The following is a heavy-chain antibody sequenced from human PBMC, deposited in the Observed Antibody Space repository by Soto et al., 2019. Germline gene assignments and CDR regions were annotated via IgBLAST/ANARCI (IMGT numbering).Heavy chain of an antibody. CDR3: ARGIKYGAYSRWFDP. CDR1: GYTFTSYD. CDR2: MNPNSGNT. V-gene: IGHV1-8*01. D-gene: IGHD4-17*01. Sequence: QVQLVQSGAEVKKPGASVKVSCKASGYTFTSYDINWVRQATGQGLEYLGWMNPNSGNTAYVQKFRGRVTMTWDTPITTAYMELSSLRSEDTAVYFCARGIKYGAYSRWFDPWGQGTLVTVSS. J-gene: IGHJ5*02.